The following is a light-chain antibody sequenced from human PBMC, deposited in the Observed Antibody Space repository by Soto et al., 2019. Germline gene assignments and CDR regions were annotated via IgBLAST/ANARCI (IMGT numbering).Light chain of an antibody. J-gene: IGLJ3*02. CDR3: QSYDSSLSGWV. CDR2: ANA. CDR1: ISNIGAGSN. V-gene: IGLV1-40*01. Sequence: QSVLTQPPPVSGAPGQRVAISCTGTISNIGAGSNVHWYQQLPGAAPKLLIYANALRPSGVPDRFSGSKSGTSASLAITGLQAEDEADYYCQSYDSSLSGWVFGGGTKLTVL.